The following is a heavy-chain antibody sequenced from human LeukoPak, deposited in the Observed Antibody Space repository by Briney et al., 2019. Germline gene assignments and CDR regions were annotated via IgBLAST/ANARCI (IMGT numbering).Heavy chain of an antibody. CDR1: GYTFGDYY. J-gene: IGHJ4*02. Sequence: ASVKVSCKASGYTFGDYYVHWVRQALGQGLEWMGWINPKTNSTNFALKFLGRVTMTRDTSISTAYMELTSLISDDTALYYCARSKRRGDLLDYWGQGTLVTVSS. CDR3: ARSKRRGDLLDY. V-gene: IGHV1-2*02. CDR2: INPKTNST. D-gene: IGHD2-21*02.